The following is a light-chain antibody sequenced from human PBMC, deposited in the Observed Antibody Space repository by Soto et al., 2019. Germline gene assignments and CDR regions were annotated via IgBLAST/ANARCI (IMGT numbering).Light chain of an antibody. CDR3: QQLKGGFT. CDR1: QGISSY. V-gene: IGKV1-9*01. Sequence: DIQLTQSPSFLSASVGDRVTITCRASQGISSYLAWYQQKPGKAPKLLIYAASTLQSGVPSRFSGSGSGTEFTLTISSLQPEDFATYYCQQLKGGFTFGPGTKVDI. CDR2: AAS. J-gene: IGKJ3*01.